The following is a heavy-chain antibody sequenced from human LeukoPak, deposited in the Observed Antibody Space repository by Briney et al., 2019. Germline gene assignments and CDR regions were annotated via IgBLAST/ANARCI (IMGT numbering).Heavy chain of an antibody. CDR2: IKQDGNEK. Sequence: GGSLRLSCAASGFTFSNYWMNWVRQAPGKGLEWVANIKQDGNEKYYVDSVKGRFTISRDNAKNSLYLQMNSLRAEDTAVYHCARDRYSGGYGGKFAFDIWGQGTMVTVSS. D-gene: IGHD1-26*01. CDR1: GFTFSNYW. J-gene: IGHJ3*02. CDR3: ARDRYSGGYGGKFAFDI. V-gene: IGHV3-7*01.